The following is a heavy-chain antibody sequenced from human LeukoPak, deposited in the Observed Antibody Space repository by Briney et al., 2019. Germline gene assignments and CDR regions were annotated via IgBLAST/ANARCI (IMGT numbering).Heavy chain of an antibody. CDR3: AKLQLGYYYDSSGYYHHDAFDI. CDR2: ILYDGTNR. CDR1: GFTFSSFG. Sequence: GGSLRLSCAASGFTFSSFGMHWARQAPGQGLEWVAFILYDGTNRYYADSVKGRFTISRDNSKNTLYLQMNSLRAEDTAVYYCAKLQLGYYYDSSGYYHHDAFDIWGQGTMVTVSS. J-gene: IGHJ3*02. D-gene: IGHD3-22*01. V-gene: IGHV3-30*02.